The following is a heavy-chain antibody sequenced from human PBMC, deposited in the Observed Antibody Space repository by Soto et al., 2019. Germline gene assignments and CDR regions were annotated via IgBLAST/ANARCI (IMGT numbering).Heavy chain of an antibody. D-gene: IGHD2-21*02. CDR3: ARPRTSVVTQPYFDV. V-gene: IGHV4-39*01. Sequence: SETLSLTCTVTGDSVSSRGYYWGWIRQPPGKGLEWIGSIYYSGSTYNNPSLRSRVSMYIDTSKDQFSLKLKSVTAADTALYFCARPRTSVVTQPYFDVWGPGSLVTVSS. CDR1: GDSVSSRGYY. J-gene: IGHJ4*02. CDR2: IYYSGST.